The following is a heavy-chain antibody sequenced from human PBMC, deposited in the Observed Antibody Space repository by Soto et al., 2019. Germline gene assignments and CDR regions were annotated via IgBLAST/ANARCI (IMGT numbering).Heavy chain of an antibody. Sequence: QVQLVQSGAEVRKPGSSVKVSCKASGGTFSRHAISWVRQAPGQGLEWMGGIIPIFGTAIHAQKFQGRVTIIADESTSTVYRELSRLRSEETAMYYCARGWGYDSNDYYYAYWGQGTLVIVSS. D-gene: IGHD3-22*01. V-gene: IGHV1-69*01. CDR2: IIPIFGTA. CDR1: GGTFSRHA. CDR3: ARGWGYDSNDYYYAY. J-gene: IGHJ4*02.